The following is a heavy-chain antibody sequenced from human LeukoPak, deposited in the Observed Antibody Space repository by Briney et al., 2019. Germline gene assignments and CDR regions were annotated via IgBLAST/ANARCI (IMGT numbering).Heavy chain of an antibody. D-gene: IGHD4-23*01. CDR2: IYPVDSDT. V-gene: IGHV5-51*01. CDR3: AGSHVLRAHPTPGRDYCGNFRSPTDFDY. CDR1: GYRFTSYW. Sequence: GESLKISCKGSGYRFTSYWVAWVRQMPGKGLEWMGIIYPVDSDTRYSPSFQGQVTISADKSISTAYLQWSSLKASDTAMFYCAGSHVLRAHPTPGRDYCGNFRSPTDFDYWGQGTLVTVSS. J-gene: IGHJ4*02.